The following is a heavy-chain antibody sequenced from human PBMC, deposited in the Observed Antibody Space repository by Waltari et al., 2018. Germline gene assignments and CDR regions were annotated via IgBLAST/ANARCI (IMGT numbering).Heavy chain of an antibody. CDR3: ARDLIDYGDYDYGMDV. V-gene: IGHV1-18*01. Sequence: QVQLVQSGAEVKKPGASVKVSCKASGYTSTSYGISWVRQAPGQGLEWMGWISAYNGNTNYAQKLQGRVTMTTDTSTSTAYMELRSLRSDDTAVYYCARDLIDYGDYDYGMDVWGQGTTVTVSS. J-gene: IGHJ6*02. CDR1: GYTSTSYG. CDR2: ISAYNGNT. D-gene: IGHD4-17*01.